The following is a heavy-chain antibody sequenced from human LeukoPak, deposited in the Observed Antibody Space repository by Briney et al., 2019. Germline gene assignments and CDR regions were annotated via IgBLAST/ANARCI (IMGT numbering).Heavy chain of an antibody. J-gene: IGHJ6*02. CDR2: ISYDGSSK. CDR1: GFTFSSYA. D-gene: IGHD3-10*01. Sequence: GRSLRLSCAASGFTFSSYAMHCVRQAPGKGLEWVAVISYDGSSKYYADSVKGRFTISRDNSKNTLYLQMNSLRAEDTAVYYCARDRCITMVRGVISASCGMDVWGQGTTVTVSS. V-gene: IGHV3-30*04. CDR3: ARDRCITMVRGVISASCGMDV.